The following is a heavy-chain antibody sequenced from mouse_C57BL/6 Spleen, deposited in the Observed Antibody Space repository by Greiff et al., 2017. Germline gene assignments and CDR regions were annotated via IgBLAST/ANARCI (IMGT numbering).Heavy chain of an antibody. J-gene: IGHJ1*03. CDR3: VRHNYYGYFDV. Sequence: EVQGVESGGGLVQPKGSLKLSCAASGFSFNTYAMNWVRQAPGKGLEWVARIRSKSNNYATYYADSVKDRFTISRDDSESMLYLQMNNLKTEDTAMYYCVRHNYYGYFDVWGTGTTVTVSS. CDR1: GFSFNTYA. V-gene: IGHV10-1*01. CDR2: IRSKSNNYAT.